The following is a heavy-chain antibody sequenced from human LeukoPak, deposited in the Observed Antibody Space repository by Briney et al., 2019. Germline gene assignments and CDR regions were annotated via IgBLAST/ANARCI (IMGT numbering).Heavy chain of an antibody. CDR2: IYYSGST. V-gene: IGHV4-30-4*08. CDR1: GGPISSGGYY. CDR3: ARFTVHYYDSSGYNDY. D-gene: IGHD3-22*01. J-gene: IGHJ4*02. Sequence: SETLSLTCTVSGGPISSGGYYWSWIRQRPGKGLEWIGYIYYSGSTYYNPSLKSRVTISVDTSKNQFSLKLSSVTAADTAVYYCARFTVHYYDSSGYNDYWGQGTLVTVSS.